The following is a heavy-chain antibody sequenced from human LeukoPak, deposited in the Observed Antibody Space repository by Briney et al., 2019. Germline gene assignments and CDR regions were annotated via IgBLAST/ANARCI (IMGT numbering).Heavy chain of an antibody. D-gene: IGHD6-13*01. CDR3: TRVRDSLEAAATYMDV. V-gene: IGHV4-4*09. J-gene: IGHJ6*03. CDR2: IYARGRT. CDR1: RASITSYY. Sequence: HSETLSLTCTVSRASITSYYWSWIRQPPAKGLEWLGDIYARGRTHYDPPLNAPVSTSVDTPNNHFSPRLPSVTASDTPVYLCTRVRDSLEAAATYMDVWDIGNTGTVSS.